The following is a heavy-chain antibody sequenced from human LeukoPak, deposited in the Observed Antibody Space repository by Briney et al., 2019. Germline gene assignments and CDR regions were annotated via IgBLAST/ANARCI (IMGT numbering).Heavy chain of an antibody. D-gene: IGHD6-19*01. J-gene: IGHJ6*02. Sequence: GGSLRLSCAASGFTFSSYGMHWVRQAPGKGLEWVAVISYGGSNKYYADSVKGRFTISRDNSKNTLYLQMNSLRAEDTAVYYCAKDREIDSSGWYYYYYGMDVWGQGTTVTVSS. CDR3: AKDREIDSSGWYYYYYGMDV. CDR1: GFTFSSYG. V-gene: IGHV3-30*18. CDR2: ISYGGSNK.